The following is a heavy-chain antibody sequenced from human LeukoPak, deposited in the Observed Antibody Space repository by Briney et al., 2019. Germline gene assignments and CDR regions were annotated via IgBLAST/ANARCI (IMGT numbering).Heavy chain of an antibody. D-gene: IGHD3-10*01. CDR3: ARHAARFGELLQADY. J-gene: IGHJ4*02. CDR1: GFNFSNYY. CDR2: ISSSGTTI. Sequence: GGSLRLSCAASGFNFSNYYMTWIRQAPGKGLEWVSFISSSGTTIYYADSVRGRFTISRDNAKNSLYLQMNSLRAEDTAVYYCARHAARFGELLQADYWGQGTLVTVSS. V-gene: IGHV3-11*04.